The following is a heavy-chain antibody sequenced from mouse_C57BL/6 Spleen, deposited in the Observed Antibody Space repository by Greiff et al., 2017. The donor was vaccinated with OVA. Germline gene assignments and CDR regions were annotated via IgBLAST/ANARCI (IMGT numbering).Heavy chain of an antibody. Sequence: EVQLQQPGPELVKPGASVKISCKASGYTFTDYYMNWVKQSHGQSLEWIGDINPNNGGTSYNQKFKGKATLTVDKSSSTAYMELRSLTSEDSAVYYCARSKTGNYFDYWGQGTTLTVSS. CDR2: INPNNGGT. D-gene: IGHD4-1*01. CDR1: GYTFTDYY. J-gene: IGHJ2*01. CDR3: ARSKTGNYFDY. V-gene: IGHV1-26*01.